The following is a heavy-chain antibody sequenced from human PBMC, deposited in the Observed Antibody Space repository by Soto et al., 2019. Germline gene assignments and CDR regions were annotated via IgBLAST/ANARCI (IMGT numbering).Heavy chain of an antibody. J-gene: IGHJ6*02. D-gene: IGHD6-13*01. CDR2: IYPGDSDT. CDR3: ARHLIAAAGNSRYYYYGMDV. CDR1: GYSVTSYW. V-gene: IGHV5-51*01. Sequence: PGESLKISCKGSGYSVTSYWIGWVRQMPGKGLEWMGIIYPGDSDTRYSPSFQGQVTISADKSISTAYLQWSSLKASDTTMYYCARHLIAAAGNSRYYYYGMDVWGQGTTVTVSS.